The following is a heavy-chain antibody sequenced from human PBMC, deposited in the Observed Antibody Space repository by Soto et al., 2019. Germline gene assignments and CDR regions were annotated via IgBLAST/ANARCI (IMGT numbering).Heavy chain of an antibody. CDR2: MNPNSGNT. D-gene: IGHD4-4*01. V-gene: IGHV1-8*01. J-gene: IGHJ6*02. CDR3: ARGSPFGAYSYFEGYCYYYGMDV. Sequence: ASVKVSCKASGYTFTSYDINWVRQATGQGLEWMGWMNPNSGNTGYAQKFQGRVTMTRNTSISTAYMELSSLRSEDTAVYYCARGSPFGAYSYFEGYCYYYGMDVWGQGTTVTVSS. CDR1: GYTFTSYD.